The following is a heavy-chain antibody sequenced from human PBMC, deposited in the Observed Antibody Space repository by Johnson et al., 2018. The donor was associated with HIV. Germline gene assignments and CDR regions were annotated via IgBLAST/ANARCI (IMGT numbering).Heavy chain of an antibody. V-gene: IGHV3-64*07. CDR1: GFSFSTYA. CDR2: ISSNGGST. Sequence: VQLVESGGGVVQPGGSLRLSCAASGFSFSTYAMHWVRQAPGKGLEYVSAISSNGGSTYYADFVEGRFIISRDNSKNTLYLQMGSLRPEDKAVYYYARDLALGGGAFDIWGQGTMVTVSS. D-gene: IGHD4-23*01. J-gene: IGHJ3*02. CDR3: ARDLALGGGAFDI.